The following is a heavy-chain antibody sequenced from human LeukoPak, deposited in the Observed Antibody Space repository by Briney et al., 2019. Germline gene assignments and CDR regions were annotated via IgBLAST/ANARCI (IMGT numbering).Heavy chain of an antibody. CDR2: IHGDASDT. J-gene: IGHJ4*02. D-gene: IGHD1-26*01. CDR3: AKVFKSGDGKWEVDY. Sequence: GGSLRLSCAASGFTFRNYAMSWVRQAPGKGLEWVSSIHGDASDTFYAESVKGRFTISRDNSKNTLHLQMNSLRAEDTAMYYCAKVFKSGDGKWEVDYWGQGTLVTVSS. CDR1: GFTFRNYA. V-gene: IGHV3-23*01.